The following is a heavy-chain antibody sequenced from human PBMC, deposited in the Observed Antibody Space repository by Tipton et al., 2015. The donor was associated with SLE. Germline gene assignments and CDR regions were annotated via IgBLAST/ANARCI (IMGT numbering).Heavy chain of an antibody. CDR1: GGYFSDYS. CDR3: ARRTGIAVTGTHFDR. D-gene: IGHD6-19*01. CDR2: IHHTGTT. J-gene: IGHJ4*02. Sequence: TLSLTCAVYGGYFSDYSWIWIRQPPGKGLECIGEIHHTGTTNYNPSLKSRLSISMDTSKNQFSLRLNSVTAADTAVYYCARRTGIAVTGTHFDRWGQGTLVTVSS. V-gene: IGHV4-34*01.